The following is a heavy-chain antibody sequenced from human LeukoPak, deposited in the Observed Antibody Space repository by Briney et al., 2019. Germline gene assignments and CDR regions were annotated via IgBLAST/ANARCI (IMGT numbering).Heavy chain of an antibody. CDR1: GGSISSSTYY. V-gene: IGHV4-39*07. CDR3: ARGGYFDWLSNYYYYYMDV. J-gene: IGHJ6*03. Sequence: PSETLSLTCTVSGGSISSSTYYWGWIRQPPGKGLEWIGSINYSGSTYYNPSLKSRVTMSVDTSKNQFSLKLSSVTAADTAVYYCARGGYFDWLSNYYYYYMDVWGKGTTVAISS. D-gene: IGHD3-9*01. CDR2: INYSGST.